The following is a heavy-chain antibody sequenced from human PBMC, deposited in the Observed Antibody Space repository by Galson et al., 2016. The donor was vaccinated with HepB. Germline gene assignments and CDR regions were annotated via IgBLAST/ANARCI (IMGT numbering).Heavy chain of an antibody. CDR2: ISTLET. CDR1: GFTLGNYP. J-gene: IGHJ4*02. CDR3: AKVSDRANNGYSGAFDS. Sequence: SLRLSCAASGFTLGNYPMTWVRQAPGKGLEWVSTISTLETHYRDSVEGRFTIPRDTSENTLHLQMSRLRADATAIYYCAKVSDRANNGYSGAFDSWGQGTLVTVSS. D-gene: IGHD3-22*01. V-gene: IGHV3-23*01.